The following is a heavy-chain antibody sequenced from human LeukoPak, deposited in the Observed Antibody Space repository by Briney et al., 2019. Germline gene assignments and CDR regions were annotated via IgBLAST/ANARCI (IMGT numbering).Heavy chain of an antibody. CDR3: ANLVATGLDY. V-gene: IGHV3-23*01. D-gene: IGHD3-10*01. J-gene: IGHJ4*02. Sequence: QTGGSLRLSCAASGFTFSSYDMSWVRQAPGKGLEWVSAINSVGSSKYYADSVKVRFTISRDNSKNTLDLQMNSLRAEDTALYYCANLVATGLDYWGQGTLVTVSS. CDR1: GFTFSSYD. CDR2: INSVGSSK.